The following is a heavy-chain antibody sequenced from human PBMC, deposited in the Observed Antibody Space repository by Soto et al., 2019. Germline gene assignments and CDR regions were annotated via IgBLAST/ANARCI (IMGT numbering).Heavy chain of an antibody. D-gene: IGHD5-18*01. Sequence: QVQLVQSGAEVKKPGASVKVSCKASGYTFTGYYMHWVRQAPGQGLEWMGWINPNSGGTNYAQKFQGWVTMTRDTXIXTXXMELSRLRSDDTAVYYCARDTAMVSPGYYYYGMDVWGQGTTVTVSS. J-gene: IGHJ6*02. V-gene: IGHV1-2*04. CDR3: ARDTAMVSPGYYYYGMDV. CDR1: GYTFTGYY. CDR2: INPNSGGT.